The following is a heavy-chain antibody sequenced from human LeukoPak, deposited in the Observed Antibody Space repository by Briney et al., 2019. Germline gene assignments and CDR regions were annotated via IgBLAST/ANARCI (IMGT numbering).Heavy chain of an antibody. J-gene: IGHJ4*02. CDR1: SGSISDTKW. CDR2: IFQSGST. CDR3: ARIPAFYYGDNWTSSNYFDY. D-gene: IGHD4-17*01. Sequence: PSGTLSLTCAVSSGSISDTKWWSWVRQPPGKGLEWIGEIFQSGSTHYNPSLKSRVTISVDRSKNQFSLKLTSVTAADTAVYYCARIPAFYYGDNWTSSNYFDYWGQGTLVTVSS. V-gene: IGHV4-4*02.